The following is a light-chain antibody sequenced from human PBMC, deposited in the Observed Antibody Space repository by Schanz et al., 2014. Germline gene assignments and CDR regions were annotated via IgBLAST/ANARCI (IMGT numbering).Light chain of an antibody. J-gene: IGKJ4*01. Sequence: EVVLTQSPGTLSVSPGERAILSCRASQSISRTLAWYQQKPGQAPRLLIYGASTRANGIPARFSGSGSGTEFTLTISSLESADFAVYYCQQFNDWPLTFGGGTKVE. CDR3: QQFNDWPLT. CDR1: QSISRT. V-gene: IGKV3-15*01. CDR2: GAS.